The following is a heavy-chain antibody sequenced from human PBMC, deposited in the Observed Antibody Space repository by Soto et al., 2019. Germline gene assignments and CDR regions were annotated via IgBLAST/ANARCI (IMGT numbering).Heavy chain of an antibody. V-gene: IGHV3-30*18. CDR1: GFTFSSYG. CDR3: AKDTGVWYFDL. CDR2: ISYDGSNK. Sequence: QVQLVESGGGVVQPGRSLRLSCAASGFTFSSYGMHWVRQAPGKGLEWVAVISYDGSNKYYADSVKGRFTISRDNSKNTLYLQMNSLRAEDTAVYYCAKDTGVWYFDLWGRGTLVTVSS. J-gene: IGHJ2*01.